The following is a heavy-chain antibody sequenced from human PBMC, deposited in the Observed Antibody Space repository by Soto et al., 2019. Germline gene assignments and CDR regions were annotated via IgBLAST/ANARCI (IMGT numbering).Heavy chain of an antibody. Sequence: AEGSLRLSCAASGFTFSTHSMNWVRQAPGKGLEWISYITSSDVTMYADSVKGRFTISRDNAKNSLYLQMNSLRAEDTAVYFCVGEVGFQLIYWGQGTLVTVSS. J-gene: IGHJ4*02. CDR1: GFTFSTHS. CDR2: ITSSDVT. D-gene: IGHD2-2*01. CDR3: VGEVGFQLIY. V-gene: IGHV3-48*01.